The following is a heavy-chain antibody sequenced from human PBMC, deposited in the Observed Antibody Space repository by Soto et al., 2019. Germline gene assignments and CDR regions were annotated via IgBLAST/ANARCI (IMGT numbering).Heavy chain of an antibody. CDR2: ISHSGST. V-gene: IGHV4-30-2*01. J-gene: IGHJ3*02. D-gene: IGHD2-2*01. Sequence: SETLSLTCAFPGASSSSGGYSWSWIRQPPGKGLEWIGYISHSGSTYYNPSLKSRVTISVDRSKNQFSLKLGSVTAADTAVYYCARLVVLIAAAIIPDSFDIWGQGTMVTVSS. CDR3: ARLVVLIAAAIIPDSFDI. CDR1: GASSSSGGYS.